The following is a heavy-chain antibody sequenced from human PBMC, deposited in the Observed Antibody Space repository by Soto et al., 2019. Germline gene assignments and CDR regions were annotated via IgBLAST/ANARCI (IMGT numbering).Heavy chain of an antibody. J-gene: IGHJ4*02. D-gene: IGHD3-10*01. CDR1: GGTFSSYT. CDR2: IIPILGIA. Sequence: QVQLVQSGAEVKKPGSSVKVSCKASGGTFSSYTISWVRQAPGQGLEWMGRIIPILGIANYAQKFQGRVTITADKSTSTAYMELSRLRSEDTAVYYGARPRFGEFVPDYWGQGTLVTVSS. CDR3: ARPRFGEFVPDY. V-gene: IGHV1-69*02.